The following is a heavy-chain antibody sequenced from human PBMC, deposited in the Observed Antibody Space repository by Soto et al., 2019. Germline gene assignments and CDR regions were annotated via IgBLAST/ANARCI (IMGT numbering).Heavy chain of an antibody. CDR3: ARGVGSSPPRY. V-gene: IGHV4-59*01. Sequence: SETLSLTCTISGGSISVYYWSWIRQSPRQGLEWIGYVYDNGRPYYSPSLKSGVTIPADTSKNKISLKLTSATAADTAVYYCARGVGSSPPRYWGRGTLVTVSS. D-gene: IGHD3-9*01. J-gene: IGHJ4*02. CDR1: GGSISVYY. CDR2: VYDNGRP.